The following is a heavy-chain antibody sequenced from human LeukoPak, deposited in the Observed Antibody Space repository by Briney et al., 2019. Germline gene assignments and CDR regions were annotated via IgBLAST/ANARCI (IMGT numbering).Heavy chain of an antibody. CDR1: GGSISSSSYY. J-gene: IGHJ4*02. CDR3: ARRVVSGSYPGGFDY. D-gene: IGHD1-26*01. Sequence: NAPETLSLTCTVSGGSISSSSYYRGWIRQPPGKGLEWIGSIYYSGSTYYNPSLKSRVTISVDTSKNQFSLRLSSVTAADTAVYYCARRVVSGSYPGGFDYWGQGNLVTVSS. V-gene: IGHV4-39*07. CDR2: IYYSGST.